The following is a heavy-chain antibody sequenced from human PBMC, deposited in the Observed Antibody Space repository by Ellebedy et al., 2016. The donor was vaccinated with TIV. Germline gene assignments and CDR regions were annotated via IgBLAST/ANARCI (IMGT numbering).Heavy chain of an antibody. CDR1: GFTFSDVG. Sequence: GESLKISXVASGFTFSDVGLSWARQAPGMGLQWVSSITVGAGGPFYADSVKGRFTISRDNSKNTLYLEMNSLGVDDTAVYYCARGIHNLEFWGQGTLVTVSS. CDR3: ARGIHNLEF. D-gene: IGHD3-10*01. J-gene: IGHJ4*02. CDR2: ITVGAGGP. V-gene: IGHV3-23*01.